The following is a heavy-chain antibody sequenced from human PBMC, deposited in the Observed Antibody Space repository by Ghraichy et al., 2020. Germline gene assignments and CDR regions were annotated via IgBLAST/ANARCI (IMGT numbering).Heavy chain of an antibody. CDR2: IYYIGIT. J-gene: IGHJ3*02. CDR1: GGSISSSSYY. V-gene: IGHV4-39*01. CDR3: ARHPPDGSSNGAFEI. D-gene: IGHD2/OR15-2a*01. Sequence: SETLSLTCTVSGGSISSSSYYWGWIRQPPGKGLEWIGSIYYIGITFYNPSLKSRLTISVDTSKNQFSLKLSSVTAADTAVYYCARHPPDGSSNGAFEIWGQGTMVTVSS.